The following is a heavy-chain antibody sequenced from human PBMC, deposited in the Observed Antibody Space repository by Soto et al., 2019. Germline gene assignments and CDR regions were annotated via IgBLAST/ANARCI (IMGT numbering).Heavy chain of an antibody. J-gene: IGHJ5*02. D-gene: IGHD3-3*01. V-gene: IGHV3-30*03. CDR3: VRTYANSDYWSRYSSNWFVP. CDR1: GFTFSSYS. CDR2: ISCDGSNK. Sequence: PVGSLRLSCSASGFTFSSYSMHCVRHSPGKWLEWVAVISCDGSNKYYADSVNGRFTISRDNSKNTLYLQMNSLRAEDTAVYYCVRTYANSDYWSRYSSNWFVPGGQATLVTVSS.